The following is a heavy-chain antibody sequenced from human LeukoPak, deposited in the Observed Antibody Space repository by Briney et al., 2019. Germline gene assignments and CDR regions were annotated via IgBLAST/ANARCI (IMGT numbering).Heavy chain of an antibody. D-gene: IGHD3-3*01. V-gene: IGHV4-39*01. CDR3: ATATRITIFGVVIPRLDYYYYYMDV. CDR1: GGSISSNTYY. CDR2: IYYSGST. J-gene: IGHJ6*03. Sequence: SETLSLTCTVSGGSISSNTYYWGWIRQPPGKGLEWIGSIYYSGSTYYNPSLKSRVTISVDTSKNQFSLKLSSVTAADTAVYYCATATRITIFGVVIPRLDYYYYYMDVWGKGTTVTVSS.